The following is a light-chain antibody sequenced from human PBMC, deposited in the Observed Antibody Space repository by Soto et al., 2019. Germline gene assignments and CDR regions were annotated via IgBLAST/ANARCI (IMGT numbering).Light chain of an antibody. CDR3: QQYYSNPWA. CDR2: DIS. Sequence: DIQMTQSPSTLSASVGDRVTITCRASQIVSNVLAWFQQRPGEGPKLLIYDISSLGSGVPSRFSGSGSATGTEFTLTISSLQPDDLATYYCQQYYSNPWAFGQGTKVEIK. V-gene: IGKV1-5*01. J-gene: IGKJ1*01. CDR1: QIVSNV.